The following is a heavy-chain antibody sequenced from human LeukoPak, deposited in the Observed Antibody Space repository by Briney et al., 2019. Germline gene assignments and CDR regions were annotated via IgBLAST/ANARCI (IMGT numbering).Heavy chain of an antibody. Sequence: GGSLRLSCTASGFTFRTYSINWVRQAPGKGLEWISYISSSSSTIYYADSVKGRFTISRDNAKNSLYLQMSGLRVDDTAVYHCASDSPYYGMDVWGQGTTVTVSS. J-gene: IGHJ6*02. V-gene: IGHV3-48*01. CDR1: GFTFRTYS. CDR3: ASDSPYYGMDV. CDR2: ISSSSSTI.